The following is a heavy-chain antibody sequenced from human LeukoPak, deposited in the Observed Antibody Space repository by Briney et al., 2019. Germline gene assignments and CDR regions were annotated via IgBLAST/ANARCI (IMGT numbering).Heavy chain of an antibody. CDR2: LSYDGSNT. Sequence: GRSLRLSCAASGFTFSSYTTHWVRQAPGKGLEWVAGLSYDGSNTNHADPVKGRFTISGDNSKNTVHLQMNSLRAEDTAVYYCARSYRSGWYYFDYWGQGTLVTVSS. V-gene: IGHV3-30-3*01. D-gene: IGHD6-19*01. CDR1: GFTFSSYT. J-gene: IGHJ4*02. CDR3: ARSYRSGWYYFDY.